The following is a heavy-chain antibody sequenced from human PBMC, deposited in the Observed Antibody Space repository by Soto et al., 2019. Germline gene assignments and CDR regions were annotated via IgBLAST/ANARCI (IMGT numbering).Heavy chain of an antibody. CDR3: ANGGSATLITPACTDNRFDP. J-gene: IGHJ5*02. Sequence: EVQLVESGGGLVQPGRSLRLSCAAGGFTFDDYAMYWVRQAPGRGLEWVSAISWRGGHIAYADSVKGRFTISRDNAKSFIYIQMNCLRVEDSALYYCANGGSATLITPACTDNRFDPWGQGTLVTVSS. D-gene: IGHD6-25*01. CDR2: ISWRGGHI. V-gene: IGHV3-9*01. CDR1: GFTFDDYA.